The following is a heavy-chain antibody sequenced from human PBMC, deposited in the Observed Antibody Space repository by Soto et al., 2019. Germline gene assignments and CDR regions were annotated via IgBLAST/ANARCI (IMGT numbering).Heavy chain of an antibody. CDR3: ARLGSGTFFDY. J-gene: IGHJ4*02. Sequence: SGPTLVNPTQTLTLTCTFSGFSLSTNGMRVSWIRQPPGKALEWLARVDWDDDKSYSTSLKTRLTISKDTSKNQVVLTMTNMDPVDTATYYCARLGSGTFFDYWGQGTLVTVSS. D-gene: IGHD3-10*01. CDR1: GFSLSTNGMR. V-gene: IGHV2-70*04. CDR2: VDWDDDK.